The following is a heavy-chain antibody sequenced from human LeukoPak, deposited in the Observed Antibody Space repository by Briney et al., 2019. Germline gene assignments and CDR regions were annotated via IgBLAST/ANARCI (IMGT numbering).Heavy chain of an antibody. CDR1: GFTFSSYA. V-gene: IGHV3-21*01. CDR3: ARVYKRSYYGSGSYYNNMDY. Sequence: GGSLRLSCAASGFTFSSYAMNWVRQAPGKGLEWVSSISSSSSYIYYADSVKGRFTISRDNVKNSLYLQMNSLRAEDTAVYYCARVYKRSYYGSGSYYNNMDYWGQGTLVTVSS. D-gene: IGHD3-10*01. CDR2: ISSSSSYI. J-gene: IGHJ4*02.